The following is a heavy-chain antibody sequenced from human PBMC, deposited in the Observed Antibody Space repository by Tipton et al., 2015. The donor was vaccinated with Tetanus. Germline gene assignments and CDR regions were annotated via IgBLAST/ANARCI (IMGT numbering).Heavy chain of an antibody. CDR3: ARGRGLGPHEYFEH. V-gene: IGHV1-18*01. J-gene: IGHJ4*02. Sequence: QMQLVQSGGEVKKPGASVKVSCKASGYTFTHYGVNWVRHAPGQGLEWMGWISPFNENVHYAEKFRGRLTMTTDRSTATVYMDLRSLKSDDTAIYYCARGRGLGPHEYFEHWGQGTLVTVSS. D-gene: IGHD3/OR15-3a*01. CDR2: ISPFNENV. CDR1: GYTFTHYG.